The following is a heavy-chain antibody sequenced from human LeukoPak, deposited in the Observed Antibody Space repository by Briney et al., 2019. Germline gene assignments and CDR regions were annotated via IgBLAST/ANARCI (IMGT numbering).Heavy chain of an antibody. CDR3: ARALSGILDY. Sequence: GGSLRLSCAASGFTFSSYEMNWVRQAPGKGLEWVSYISSSGSTIYYADPVKGRFTISRDNAKNSLYLQMNSLRAEDTAVYYCARALSGILDYWGQGTLVTVSS. CDR2: ISSSGSTI. CDR1: GFTFSSYE. D-gene: IGHD2-15*01. J-gene: IGHJ4*02. V-gene: IGHV3-48*03.